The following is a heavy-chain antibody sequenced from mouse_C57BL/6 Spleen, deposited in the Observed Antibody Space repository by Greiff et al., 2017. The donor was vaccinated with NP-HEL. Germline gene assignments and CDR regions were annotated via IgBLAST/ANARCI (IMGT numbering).Heavy chain of an antibody. CDR2: IDPSDSYT. V-gene: IGHV1-69*01. J-gene: IGHJ2*01. CDR1: GYTFTSYW. CDR3: ARFFDY. Sequence: VQLKQPGAELVMPGASVKLSCKASGYTFTSYWMHWVKQRPGQGLEWIGEIDPSDSYTNYNQKFKGKSTLTVDKSSSTAYMQLSSLTSEDSAVYYCARFFDYWGQGTTLTVSS.